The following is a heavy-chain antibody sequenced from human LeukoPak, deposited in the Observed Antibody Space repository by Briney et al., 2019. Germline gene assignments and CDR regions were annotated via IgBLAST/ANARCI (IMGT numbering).Heavy chain of an antibody. CDR1: GFTFGSYW. CDR3: ARESPVYDSSGYYDY. Sequence: PGGSLRLSCAASGFTFGSYWMHWVRQAPGKGLVWVSRINSDGSSTSYADSVKGRFTISRDNSKNTLYLQMNSLRAEDTAVYYCARESPVYDSSGYYDYWGQGTLVTVSS. J-gene: IGHJ4*02. D-gene: IGHD3-22*01. CDR2: INSDGSST. V-gene: IGHV3-74*01.